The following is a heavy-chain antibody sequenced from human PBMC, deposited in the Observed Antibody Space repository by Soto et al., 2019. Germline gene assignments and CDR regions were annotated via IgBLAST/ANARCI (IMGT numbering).Heavy chain of an antibody. Sequence: GGSLRLSCAASGFTVSSNYMSWVRQAPGKGLEWVSVIYSGGRTYYADSVKGRFTISRDNSKNTLYLQMNSLRAEDTAVYYCASLNYYGSASYYTAYYYYMDVWGKGTTVTVSS. CDR2: IYSGGRT. CDR3: ASLNYYGSASYYTAYYYYMDV. V-gene: IGHV3-66*01. CDR1: GFTVSSNY. J-gene: IGHJ6*03. D-gene: IGHD3-10*01.